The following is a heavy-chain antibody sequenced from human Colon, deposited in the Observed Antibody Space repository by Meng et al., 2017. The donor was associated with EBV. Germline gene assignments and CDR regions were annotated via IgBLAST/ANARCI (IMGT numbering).Heavy chain of an antibody. J-gene: IGHJ4*02. CDR3: ARVPTTGYKDH. D-gene: IGHD3-9*01. Sequence: LKPSETLSLTCTVTGGCFSGYVWSWVRQPPGKGMEWIGEVSHPGSANYNPAHKSRVTISMDASEKQFSLRLTSVTAADSAVYYCARVPTTGYKDHWGQGTLVTVSS. CDR2: VSHPGSA. V-gene: IGHV4-34*01. CDR1: GGCFSGYV.